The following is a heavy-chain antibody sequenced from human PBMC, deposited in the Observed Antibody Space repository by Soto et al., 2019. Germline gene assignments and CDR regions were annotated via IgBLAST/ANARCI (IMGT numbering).Heavy chain of an antibody. CDR1: GGSISSYY. J-gene: IGHJ4*02. CDR2: IYYSGST. D-gene: IGHD6-6*01. CDR3: ALCRSSFFDY. Sequence: SETLSLTCTVSGGSISSYYWSWIRQPPGKGLEWIGYIYYSGSTNYNPSLKSRVTITVDTSKNQFSLKLSSVTAADTAVYYCALCRSSFFDYWGQGTLVNVSS. V-gene: IGHV4-59*01.